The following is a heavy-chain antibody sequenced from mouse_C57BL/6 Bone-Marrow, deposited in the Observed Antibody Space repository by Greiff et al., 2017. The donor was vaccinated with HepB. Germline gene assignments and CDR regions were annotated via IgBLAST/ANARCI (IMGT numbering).Heavy chain of an antibody. CDR2: IYPGSGTT. Sequence: QVQLQQSGADLVRPWASVTLSCKASGYTFTDSYINWVKQRPGQGLEWIARIYPGSGTTYYNEKFKGKATLTAEKYSSIVYMQLSSQTSEDSAVYFCARRRRGTYYAMDYWGQGTSVTVSS. CDR3: ARRRRGTYYAMDY. CDR1: GYTFTDSY. J-gene: IGHJ4*01. V-gene: IGHV1-76*01.